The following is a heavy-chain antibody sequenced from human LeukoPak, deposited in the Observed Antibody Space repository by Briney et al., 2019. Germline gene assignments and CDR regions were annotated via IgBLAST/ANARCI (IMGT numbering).Heavy chain of an antibody. CDR1: GYTFTSYG. D-gene: IGHD2-15*01. CDR3: ARLDCSSSSCWVWYRQLTSYYAMDV. Sequence: GASVKVSCKASGYTFTSYGIGWVRQAPGQGLEWMGWISVYNGNTNYAQKLQGRVTMTTDTSTSTAYMELRSLRSDDTAVYYCARLDCSSSSCWVWYRQLTSYYAMDVWGQGTTVIVSS. J-gene: IGHJ6*02. V-gene: IGHV1-18*01. CDR2: ISVYNGNT.